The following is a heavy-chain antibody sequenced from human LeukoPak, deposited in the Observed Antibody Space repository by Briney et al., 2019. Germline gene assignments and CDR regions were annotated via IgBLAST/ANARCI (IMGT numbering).Heavy chain of an antibody. Sequence: SETLSLTCTVSGGSISSDYWSWIRQPPAKGLEWIGYIYYSGRTYYNPSLKSRITISVDTSKNQFSLKLSSVTAADMAVYYCSRGFYSPHYWGQGTLVSVSA. J-gene: IGHJ4*02. D-gene: IGHD4-11*01. CDR2: IYYSGRT. V-gene: IGHV4-59*01. CDR1: GGSISSDY. CDR3: SRGFYSPHY.